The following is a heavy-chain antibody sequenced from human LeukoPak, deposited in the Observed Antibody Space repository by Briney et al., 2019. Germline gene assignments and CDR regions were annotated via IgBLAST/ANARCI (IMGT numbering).Heavy chain of an antibody. D-gene: IGHD6-19*01. CDR1: GGTFSSYA. CDR3: ASLSSGWYYFDY. Sequence: SVKVSCKASGGTFSSYAISWVRQAPGQGLEWMGGIIPIFGTANYAQKFQGRVTITADESTSTAYMELSSLRSEDTAVYYCASLSSGWYYFDYWGQGTLVTVSS. CDR2: IIPIFGTA. V-gene: IGHV1-69*13. J-gene: IGHJ4*02.